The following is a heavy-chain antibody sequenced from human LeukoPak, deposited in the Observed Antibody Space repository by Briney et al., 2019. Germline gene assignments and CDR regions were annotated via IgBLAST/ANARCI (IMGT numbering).Heavy chain of an antibody. CDR1: GYTFISYG. V-gene: IGHV1-18*01. D-gene: IGHD3-16*01. CDR3: ARETLGAVGGPHFDY. J-gene: IGHJ4*02. Sequence: ASVKVSCKASGYTFISYGISWVRQAPGQGLEWMGWISTYIGNTDYAQNLQGRVTMTTDTSTSTAYMELTSLRSEDTAVFYCARETLGAVGGPHFDYWGQGTLVTVSS. CDR2: ISTYIGNT.